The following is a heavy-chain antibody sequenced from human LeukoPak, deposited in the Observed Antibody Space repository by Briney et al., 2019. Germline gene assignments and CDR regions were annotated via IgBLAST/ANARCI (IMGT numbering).Heavy chain of an antibody. V-gene: IGHV3-23*01. J-gene: IGHJ6*03. CDR3: AKDRGGRRYYYYYYMDV. D-gene: IGHD3-10*01. CDR2: VSGSGGST. CDR1: GFTFSSYA. Sequence: GGSLRLSCAASGFTFSSYATSGARHARGKGLEWGSAVSGSGGSTYYADSVKGRFTISRDNSKNTLFLQMNSLRAEDTAVYYCAKDRGGRRYYYYYYMDVWGKGTTVTVSS.